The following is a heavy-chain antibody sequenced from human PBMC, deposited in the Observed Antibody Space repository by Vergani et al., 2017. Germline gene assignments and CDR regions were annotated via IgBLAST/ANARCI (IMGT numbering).Heavy chain of an antibody. D-gene: IGHD6-19*01. Sequence: QVQLQESGPGLVKPSQTLSLTCTVSGGSISSGGYYWSWIRQHPGKGLEWIGYIYYSGSTYYNPSLKSRVTISVDTSKNQFSLKLSSVTAADTAVYYCARGPSSGWYEYYFDYWGQGTLVTVSS. CDR1: GGSISSGGYY. CDR3: ARGPSSGWYEYYFDY. V-gene: IGHV4-31*03. CDR2: IYYSGST. J-gene: IGHJ4*02.